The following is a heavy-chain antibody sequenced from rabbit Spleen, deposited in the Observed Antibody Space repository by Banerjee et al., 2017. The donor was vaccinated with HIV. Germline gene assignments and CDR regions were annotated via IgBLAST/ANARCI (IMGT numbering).Heavy chain of an antibody. Sequence: QSLEESGGGLVKPGASLTLTCKASGFSLNSGYDMCWVRQAPGKGLVWIASIYAGSSGSTYSATWAKGRFTISKTSSTTVTLQATSLAAADTATYFCARDSSTSFSSYGMDLWGQGTLVTVS. CDR3: ARDSSTSFSSYGMDL. J-gene: IGHJ6*01. CDR2: IYAGSSGST. D-gene: IGHD1-1*01. CDR1: GFSLNSGYD. V-gene: IGHV1S40*01.